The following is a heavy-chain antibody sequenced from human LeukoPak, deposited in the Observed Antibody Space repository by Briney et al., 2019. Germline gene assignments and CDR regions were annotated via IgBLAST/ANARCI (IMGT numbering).Heavy chain of an antibody. Sequence: SETLSLTCSVSGGSISSYYWSWIRQPAGKGLEWIGRIYNTGSTNYNPSLKSRVTISLDTSKNQFSLKLSSVTTADTAVYYCARMPDILTGLDSWGQGTLVTVSS. V-gene: IGHV4-4*07. CDR2: IYNTGST. CDR3: ARMPDILTGLDS. D-gene: IGHD3-9*01. J-gene: IGHJ4*02. CDR1: GGSISSYY.